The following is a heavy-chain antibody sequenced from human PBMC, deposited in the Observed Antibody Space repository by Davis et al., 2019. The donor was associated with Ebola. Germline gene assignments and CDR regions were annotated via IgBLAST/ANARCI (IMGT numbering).Heavy chain of an antibody. CDR3: ARLPYYYFYLDV. V-gene: IGHV4-34*01. CDR1: GGSFSGYY. Sequence: SETLSLTCAVYGGSFSGYYWSWIRQPPGKGLEWIGEINHSGNTNYNPSLKSRVTVSVDTSKNQFSLKLRSVSAADTAVYYCARLPYYYFYLDVWGKGTTVTVSS. CDR2: INHSGNT. J-gene: IGHJ6*03.